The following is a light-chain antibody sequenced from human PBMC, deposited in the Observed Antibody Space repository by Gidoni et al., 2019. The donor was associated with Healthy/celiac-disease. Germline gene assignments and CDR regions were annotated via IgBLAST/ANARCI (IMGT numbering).Light chain of an antibody. J-gene: IGLJ2*01. V-gene: IGLV1-40*01. CDR1: SSNIGAGYD. CDR2: GNS. Sequence: QSVLTQPPSVSGAPGQTVTISCTGSSSNIGAGYDVHWYQQLPGTAPKLLLYGNSNRPSGVPDRFSGSKSGTSDSLAITGLQAEDEADYYCQSYDSSLSGVVFGGGTKLTVL. CDR3: QSYDSSLSGVV.